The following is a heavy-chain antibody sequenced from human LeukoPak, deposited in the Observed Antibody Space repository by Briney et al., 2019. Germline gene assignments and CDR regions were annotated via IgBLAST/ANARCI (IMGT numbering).Heavy chain of an antibody. Sequence: GGSLRLSCAASGFNFNSFSMNWVRQAPGKGLEWVSAISNSGGNTHYADSVKGRFTISRDNSKNTLYLQMNSLRAEDTAVYYCVYGDYDYWGQGTLVTVSS. D-gene: IGHD4-17*01. CDR3: VYGDYDY. V-gene: IGHV3-23*01. CDR2: ISNSGGNT. J-gene: IGHJ4*02. CDR1: GFNFNSFS.